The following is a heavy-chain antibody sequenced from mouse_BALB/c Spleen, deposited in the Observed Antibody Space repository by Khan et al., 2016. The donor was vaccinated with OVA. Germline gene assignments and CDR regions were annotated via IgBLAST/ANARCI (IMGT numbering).Heavy chain of an antibody. CDR3: ARDYWFVY. CDR2: ISSGGDT. V-gene: IGHV5-6-5*01. J-gene: IGHJ3*01. Sequence: EVMLMESGGGLVKPGGSLKVSCAASGFTFSNYGMSWVRQTPEKRLEWVASISSGGDTYYPDNAKGRFAISRENARNILYLQMSSLRSEDTAMYYCARDYWFVYWGQGTLVTVSA. CDR1: GFTFSNYG.